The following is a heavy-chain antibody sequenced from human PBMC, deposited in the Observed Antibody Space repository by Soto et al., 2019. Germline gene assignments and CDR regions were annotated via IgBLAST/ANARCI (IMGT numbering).Heavy chain of an antibody. J-gene: IGHJ6*02. Sequence: PTLSLTGAIYGDTGSRNSAAWNLIRPAPSRGLEWLGRTYYRSKWYYGYAVSVKSRITINPDTSKNQFSLQLNSVTPEDTAVYYCARIHSSSSSERDGWGQGTTVTVS. CDR3: ARIHSSSSSERDG. D-gene: IGHD6-6*01. CDR1: GDTGSRNSAA. V-gene: IGHV6-1*01. CDR2: TYYRSKWYY.